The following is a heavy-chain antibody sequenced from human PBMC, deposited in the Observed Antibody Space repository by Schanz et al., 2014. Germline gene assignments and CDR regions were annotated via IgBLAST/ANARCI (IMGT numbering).Heavy chain of an antibody. CDR1: GVSINSNNW. V-gene: IGHV4-4*02. Sequence: QVQLQESGPGLVKPSGTLSLTCAVSGVSINSNNWWSWVRQPPGKGLEWIGEIDHGGSTNYNPSLKSRVTILVDKSKNQSSLKLTSVTAADTAVYYCARAPTSNFDPWGQGTPVTVSS. CDR3: ARAPTSNFDP. CDR2: IDHGGST. J-gene: IGHJ5*02.